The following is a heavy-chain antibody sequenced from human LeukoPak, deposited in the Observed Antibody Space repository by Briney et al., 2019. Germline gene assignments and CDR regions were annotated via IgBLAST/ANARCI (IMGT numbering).Heavy chain of an antibody. CDR1: GFTFNNYW. CDR3: ASTLWLYYYGRGGAFDI. D-gene: IGHD3-10*02. Sequence: PGGSLRLSCAASGFTFNNYWMTWVRQAPGKGLEWVANIKQDGSEKFYVDSVKGRFTISRDIAKNSLYLQMSSLRAEDTAVYYCASTLWLYYYGRGGAFDIWGQGTMVTVSS. CDR2: IKQDGSEK. J-gene: IGHJ3*02. V-gene: IGHV3-7*01.